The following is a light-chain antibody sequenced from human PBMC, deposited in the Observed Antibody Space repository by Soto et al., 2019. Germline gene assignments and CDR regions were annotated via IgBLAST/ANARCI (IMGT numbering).Light chain of an antibody. V-gene: IGLV2-14*01. J-gene: IGLJ2*01. CDR3: SSYTTTSTVL. CDR1: SSDVGGYKY. CDR2: EVS. Sequence: QSVLTQPASVSGSPGQSITISCTGTSSDVGGYKYVSWYQQHPGKAPKLIIYEVSNRPSAISDRFSGSKSGNTASLAISGLQAEDEADYYCSSYTTTSTVLFGGGTKLTVL.